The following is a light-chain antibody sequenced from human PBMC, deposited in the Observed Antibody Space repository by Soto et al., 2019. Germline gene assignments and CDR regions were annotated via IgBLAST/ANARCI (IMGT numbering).Light chain of an antibody. CDR2: EVI. V-gene: IGLV2-8*01. CDR3: TSYAGSSNLI. Sequence: QSVLTQPPSASGSPGQSVTISCTGTSSDVGGYNFVSWYQQHPGKAPKLIIYEVIKRPSGVPDRFSGSKSGNTASLTVSGLQAEDEAAYYCTSYAGSSNLIFGGGTKLTVL. CDR1: SSDVGGYNF. J-gene: IGLJ2*01.